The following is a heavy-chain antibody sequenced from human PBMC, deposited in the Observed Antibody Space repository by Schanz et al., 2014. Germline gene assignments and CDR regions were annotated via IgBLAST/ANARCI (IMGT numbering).Heavy chain of an antibody. D-gene: IGHD2-15*01. V-gene: IGHV3-11*01. J-gene: IGHJ4*02. CDR1: GFTFSDHY. CDR3: AKGSVVVVAATLPFDY. Sequence: QVQLVESGGGLVKPGGSLRLSCAASGFTFSDHYMAWIRQAPGKGLEWVSIISNTGTFIYYADSVRGRFVISRDNAKSSLFLQMKGLRAEDTAVYYCAKGSVVVVAATLPFDYWGQGTLVTVSS. CDR2: ISNTGTFI.